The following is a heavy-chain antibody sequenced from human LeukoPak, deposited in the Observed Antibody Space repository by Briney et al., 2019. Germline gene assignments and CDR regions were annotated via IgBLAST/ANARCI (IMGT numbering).Heavy chain of an antibody. CDR2: TYYRSKWYN. D-gene: IGHD4-11*01. CDR3: ARTAVSVGRGYFDY. CDR1: GDSVSSNSAA. J-gene: IGHJ4*02. Sequence: SQTLSLTCAISGDSVSSNSAAWNWIRQSPSRGLEWLGRTYYRSKWYNDYAVSVKSRITINSDTSKNQFSLQLNSVTPEDTAVYYCARTAVSVGRGYFDYWGQGTLVTVSS. V-gene: IGHV6-1*01.